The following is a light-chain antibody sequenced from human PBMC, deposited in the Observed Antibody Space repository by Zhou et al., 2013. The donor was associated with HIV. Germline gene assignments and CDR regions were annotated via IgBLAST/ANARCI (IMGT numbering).Light chain of an antibody. V-gene: IGKV1-9*01. CDR3: QQLNSYPLT. J-gene: IGKJ4*01. CDR2: SAS. CDR1: QDISNF. Sequence: IQLTQSPSSLSASAGDRVTITCRASQDISNFLAWYQQRPGTPPKLLIYSASTLQSGVPSRFRASGSGTLFTLTINNLQPEDFATYSCQQLNSYPLTFGGGIKVEIK.